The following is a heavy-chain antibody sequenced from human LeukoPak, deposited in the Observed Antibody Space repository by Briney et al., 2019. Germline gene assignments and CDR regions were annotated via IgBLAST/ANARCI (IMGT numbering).Heavy chain of an antibody. J-gene: IGHJ3*01. D-gene: IGHD5-24*01. CDR2: INADGSTT. CDR3: VVVVEPPDSDGFDV. V-gene: IGHV3-74*01. Sequence: GGSQRLSCAASGFTFGNSWVHWVRQAPGKGLVWVSLINADGSTTTYADSVKGRFTISRDNARNTVSLQMNSLTIEDTAVYYCVVVVEPPDSDGFDVWGQGTMITVSS. CDR1: GFTFGNSW.